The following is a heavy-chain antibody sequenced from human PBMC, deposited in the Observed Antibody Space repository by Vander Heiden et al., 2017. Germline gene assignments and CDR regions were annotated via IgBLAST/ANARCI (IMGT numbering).Heavy chain of an antibody. CDR3: TRSYCGSDCYSNGFDV. CDR1: GFDCIYYA. Sequence: QLQLADSGGGVAQPGSSLRLSCAASGFDCIYYAIHWVRQATGKGLGWLAVIWSDGNKKYYADSVKGRFTISRDNSKNTVFLQMNSLRAEDTAVFFCTRSYCGSDCYSNGFDVWGHGTTVTVSS. J-gene: IGHJ3*01. V-gene: IGHV3-33*01. CDR2: IWSDGNKK. D-gene: IGHD2-21*02.